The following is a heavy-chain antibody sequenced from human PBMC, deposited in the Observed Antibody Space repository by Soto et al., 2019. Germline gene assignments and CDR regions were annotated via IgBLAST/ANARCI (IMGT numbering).Heavy chain of an antibody. CDR3: AKTVGNYGFYFDY. CDR2: ISCDGSNK. CDR1: GFTFSSYG. Sequence: GGSLGLSCAASGFTFSSYGMHWVRQAPGKGLEWVAVISCDGSNKYYADSVKGRFTISRDNSKNTLYLQMNSLRAEDTAVYYCAKTVGNYGFYFDYWGQGTLVTVSS. D-gene: IGHD4-17*01. V-gene: IGHV3-30*18. J-gene: IGHJ4*02.